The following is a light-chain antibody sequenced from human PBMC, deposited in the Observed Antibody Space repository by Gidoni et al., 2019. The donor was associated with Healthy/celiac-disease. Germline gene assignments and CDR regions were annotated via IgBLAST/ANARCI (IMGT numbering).Light chain of an antibody. Sequence: EIVLTQSPVTLSLSPGERATLSCRASQSVSSSYLAWYQQKPGQAPRLLIYGASSRATGIPDRFSGSGSGTDFTLTISRLEPEDFAVYYCHQYGTSRGYTFGQGTKLEIK. CDR1: QSVSSSY. V-gene: IGKV3-20*01. J-gene: IGKJ2*01. CDR2: GAS. CDR3: HQYGTSRGYT.